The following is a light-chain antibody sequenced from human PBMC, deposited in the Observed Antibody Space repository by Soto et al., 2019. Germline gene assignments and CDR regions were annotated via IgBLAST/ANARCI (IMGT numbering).Light chain of an antibody. Sequence: DIQMTQSPSTLSASVGDRVTITCRASQNINSWLAWYQQKPGKAPKVMIYKASHLQSGVPSRFTGSGSGTEFTLTITSRQPDDFATYYCQQYNSYSRTFGQGTKVEVK. V-gene: IGKV1-5*03. CDR2: KAS. CDR3: QQYNSYSRT. CDR1: QNINSW. J-gene: IGKJ1*01.